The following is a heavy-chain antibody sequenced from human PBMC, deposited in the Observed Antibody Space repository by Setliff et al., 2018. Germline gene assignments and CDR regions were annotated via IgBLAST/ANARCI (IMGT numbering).Heavy chain of an antibody. J-gene: IGHJ6*03. CDR3: AREQWLDPPGYYYMDV. Sequence: PGGSLRLSCAASGFTLSDHYIDWIRQAPGKGLEWIGYIYSSGSTYYNPSLKSRVSISVDTSKNQFSLKLSSVTAADTAVYYCAREQWLDPPGYYYMDVWAKGTTVTVSS. CDR1: GFTLSDHY. D-gene: IGHD6-19*01. CDR2: IYSSGST. V-gene: IGHV4-59*11.